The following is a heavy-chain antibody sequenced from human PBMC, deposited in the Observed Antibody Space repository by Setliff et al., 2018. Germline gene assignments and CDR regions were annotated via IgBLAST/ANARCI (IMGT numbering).Heavy chain of an antibody. J-gene: IGHJ4*02. V-gene: IGHV4-59*11. CDR3: AREGGGSGWTPDS. D-gene: IGHD6-19*01. Sequence: SETLSLTCTVSGGSISSQDWSWIRQSPGKGLEWIGFIYYNGRSDHNPSFQSRVTMSVDRSKNQFSLNLRAMTAADTAVYYCAREGGGSGWTPDSWGQGTLVTVSS. CDR1: GGSISSQD. CDR2: IYYNGRS.